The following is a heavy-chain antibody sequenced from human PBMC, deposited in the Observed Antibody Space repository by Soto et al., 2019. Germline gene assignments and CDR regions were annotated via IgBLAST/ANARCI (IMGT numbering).Heavy chain of an antibody. D-gene: IGHD6-13*01. CDR1: GYTFTTYY. CDR3: ARATSAGNGRRVDV. J-gene: IGHJ6*02. V-gene: IGHV1-46*01. CDR2: INPSGGST. Sequence: QVQLVQSGTEVKEPGASVSLSCKASGYTFTTYYIHWVRQAPGQGLEWMGMINPSGGSTTYSQNFQGRVPMTRDTSTSTVYMDLNSMRSDDTAVYYCARATSAGNGRRVDVWGQGTTVTVSS.